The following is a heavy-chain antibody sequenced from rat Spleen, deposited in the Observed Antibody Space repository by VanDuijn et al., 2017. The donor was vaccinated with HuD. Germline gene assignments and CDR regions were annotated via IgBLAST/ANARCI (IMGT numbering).Heavy chain of an antibody. J-gene: IGHJ2*01. CDR2: IKDKSNNYAT. CDR3: SKERPGAGNYFEY. D-gene: IGHD1-4*01. CDR1: GITFSTAW. Sequence: EVQLVETGGGLVQPGKSLKLTCATSGITFSTAWMHWVRQSPDKRLEWIARIKDKSNNYATHYVESVKGRFTISRDDSKTSVYLQMNSLKEEDTATYYCSKERPGAGNYFEYWGQGVMVTVSS. V-gene: IGHV6-13*01.